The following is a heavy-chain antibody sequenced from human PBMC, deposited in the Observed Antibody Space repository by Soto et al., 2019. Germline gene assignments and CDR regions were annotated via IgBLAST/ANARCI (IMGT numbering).Heavy chain of an antibody. CDR3: ATQGFRIFHGLVDV. J-gene: IGHJ6*02. CDR1: GGSISSISNHY. D-gene: IGHD2-15*01. V-gene: IGHV4-61*05. Sequence: SETLSLTCTVSGGSISSISNHYCSWIRLPPGKGLEWIGYISNSGYTIYNPSLKSRVIISVDTSKNQFSLKLTSVTAADTAVYYCATQGFRIFHGLVDVWGQGTTVT. CDR2: ISNSGYT.